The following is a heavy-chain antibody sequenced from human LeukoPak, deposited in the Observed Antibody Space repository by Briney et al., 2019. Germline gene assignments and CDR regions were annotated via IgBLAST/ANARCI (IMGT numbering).Heavy chain of an antibody. J-gene: IGHJ3*02. D-gene: IGHD2-2*01. CDR2: IYYSGST. Sequence: SQTLSLTCTVSGGSISSGDYYWSWIRQPPGKGLEWIGYIYYSGSTYYNPSLKSRVTISVDTSKNQFSLKLSSVTSADTAVYYCARGGVDQNWVVVPAAARHAFDIWGQGTMVTVSS. CDR3: ARGGVDQNWVVVPAAARHAFDI. V-gene: IGHV4-30-4*01. CDR1: GGSISSGDYY.